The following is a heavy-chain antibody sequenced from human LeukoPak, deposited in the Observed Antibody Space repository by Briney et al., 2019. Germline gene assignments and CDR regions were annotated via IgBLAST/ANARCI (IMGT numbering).Heavy chain of an antibody. Sequence: QPGGSLRLSCAASGFTFSTYDMHWVRQATGRGLEWVSGIRTAGDEYYPGSVKGRFSVSRENAKNSLHPQMNSLRAGDTAVYYCARGASGASGYPFDYWGQGTLVTVSS. V-gene: IGHV3-13*01. CDR3: ARGASGASGYPFDY. CDR2: IRTAGDE. D-gene: IGHD3-22*01. J-gene: IGHJ4*02. CDR1: GFTFSTYD.